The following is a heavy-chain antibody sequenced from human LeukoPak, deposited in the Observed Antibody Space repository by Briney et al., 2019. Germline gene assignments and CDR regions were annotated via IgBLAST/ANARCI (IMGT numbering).Heavy chain of an antibody. V-gene: IGHV1-8*01. CDR3: TKGSNSGSYRDY. J-gene: IGHJ4*02. CDR2: MNPNNGNT. D-gene: IGHD3-10*01. Sequence: GASVKVSWKASGYTFTNYDINWVRQATGQGLEWMGWMNPNNGNTGYAQKFQGRVTMTRNTSISTAYMELSSLRSEDTAVYYCTKGSNSGSYRDYWGQGTLVTVSS. CDR1: GYTFTNYD.